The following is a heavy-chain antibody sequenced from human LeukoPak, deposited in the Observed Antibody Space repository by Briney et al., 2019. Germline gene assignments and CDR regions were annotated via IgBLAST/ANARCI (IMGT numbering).Heavy chain of an antibody. CDR3: ASHQTLYDSSGYYRDY. Sequence: GGSLRLSCAASGFTFSSYSMNWVRQAPGKGLEWVSSISSSSSYLYYADSVKGRFTISRDNAKNSLYLQMNSLRAEDTAVYYCASHQTLYDSSGYYRDYWGQGTLVTVSS. CDR1: GFTFSSYS. CDR2: ISSSSSYL. J-gene: IGHJ4*02. V-gene: IGHV3-21*01. D-gene: IGHD3-22*01.